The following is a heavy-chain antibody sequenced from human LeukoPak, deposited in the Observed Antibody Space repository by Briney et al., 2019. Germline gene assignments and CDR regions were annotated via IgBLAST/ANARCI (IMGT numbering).Heavy chain of an antibody. CDR2: IIPIFGTA. Sequence: ASVKVSCKASGGTFSSYAISWVRQAPGQGLEWMGGIIPIFGTANNAQKFQGRVTITADESTSTAYMELSSLRSEDTAVYYCARDMGQLLYMGIDYWGQGTLVTVSS. CDR1: GGTFSSYA. D-gene: IGHD2-2*02. V-gene: IGHV1-69*13. CDR3: ARDMGQLLYMGIDY. J-gene: IGHJ4*02.